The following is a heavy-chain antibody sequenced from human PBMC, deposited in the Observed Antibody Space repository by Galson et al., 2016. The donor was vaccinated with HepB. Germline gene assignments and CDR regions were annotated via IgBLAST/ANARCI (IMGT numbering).Heavy chain of an antibody. J-gene: IGHJ6*02. Sequence: SPRLSCSASGFTFSSHAIHWVRQAPGKGLEWVALISYDGNNRYYAHSVKGRFTISRDNSKNTLDLQMSSLRVEDTALYYCARDPRSGSWLGDYRMDVWGQGTTVTVSS. CDR2: ISYDGNNR. CDR3: ARDPRSGSWLGDYRMDV. CDR1: GFTFSSHA. D-gene: IGHD6-13*01. V-gene: IGHV3-30*04.